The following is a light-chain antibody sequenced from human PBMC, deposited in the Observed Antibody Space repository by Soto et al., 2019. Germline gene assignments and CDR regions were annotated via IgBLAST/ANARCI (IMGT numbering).Light chain of an antibody. CDR2: GAS. Sequence: DIQMTQSPSSLSASIGDRITITCRASQSISTYLNWYQQKPGKAPRLLIYGASTLQNGVPSRFSGSRSATHYTLTISSLPREEFATYYCQQSLITPPLTFGGGTKVEMK. V-gene: IGKV1-39*01. J-gene: IGKJ4*01. CDR1: QSISTY. CDR3: QQSLITPPLT.